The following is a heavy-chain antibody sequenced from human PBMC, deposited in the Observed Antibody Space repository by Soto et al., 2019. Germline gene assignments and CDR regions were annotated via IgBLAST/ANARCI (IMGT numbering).Heavy chain of an antibody. D-gene: IGHD3-22*01. V-gene: IGHV1-18*01. CDR3: ARGPDYYDSSGYVDY. CDR2: ISAYNGNT. J-gene: IGHJ4*02. Sequence: ASVKVSCKASGYTFTSYGISWVRQAPGQGLEWMGWISAYNGNTNYAQKLQGRVTMTTDTSTSTAYMELRSLRSDDTAVYYCARGPDYYDSSGYVDYWGQGTLVTVSS. CDR1: GYTFTSYG.